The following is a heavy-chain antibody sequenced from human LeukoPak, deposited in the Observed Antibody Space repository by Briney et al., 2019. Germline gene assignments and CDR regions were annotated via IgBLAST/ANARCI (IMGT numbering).Heavy chain of an antibody. D-gene: IGHD3-22*01. CDR1: GYTFTGYY. CDR2: INPNSGGT. J-gene: IGHJ4*02. V-gene: IGHV1-2*02. CDR3: ARDSYDSSGFDY. Sequence: ASVKVSCKASGYTFTGYYMHWVRQAPGQGLEWMGWINPNSGGTNYAQKFQGRVTMTRDTSISTAYMELSRLRSDDTAVYCCARDSYDSSGFDYWGQGTLVTVSS.